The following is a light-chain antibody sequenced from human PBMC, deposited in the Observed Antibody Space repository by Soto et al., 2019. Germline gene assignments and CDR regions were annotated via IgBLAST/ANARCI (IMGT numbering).Light chain of an antibody. CDR1: TSNIWAAYA. Sequence: QSVLTQAPSVSGAPGQRITISCTGNTSNIWAAYAVHWYKQLPGTVPKLLIYGTTNRPSGVPDRFSGSRSGSSASLAITGLQAEDEADYFCQSYDSRLSGSVLFGGGTKLTVL. CDR3: QSYDSRLSGSVL. CDR2: GTT. V-gene: IGLV1-40*01. J-gene: IGLJ3*02.